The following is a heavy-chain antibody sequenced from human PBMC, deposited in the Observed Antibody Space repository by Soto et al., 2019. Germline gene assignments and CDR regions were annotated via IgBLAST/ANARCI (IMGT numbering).Heavy chain of an antibody. Sequence: QAPLVQSGAEVKKPGASLKVSCKASGYTFTGYDINWVRQATGQGLVCMGWMNPNSGNTGYAQNFHGRVTMTPDNPITTSYMELTRLWVDESAVYYWAGDKVGTAGIDFWGQGTLVIVSS. CDR3: AGDKVGTAGIDF. J-gene: IGHJ4*02. D-gene: IGHD2-15*01. CDR1: GYTFTGYD. CDR2: MNPNSGNT. V-gene: IGHV1-8*01.